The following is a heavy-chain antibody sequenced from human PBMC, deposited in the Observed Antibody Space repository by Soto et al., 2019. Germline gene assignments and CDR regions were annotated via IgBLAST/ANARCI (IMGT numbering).Heavy chain of an antibody. J-gene: IGHJ6*02. CDR1: GGSFSGYY. V-gene: IGHV4-34*01. CDR3: ARGPRLEYYYGSGSCWIRLGMDV. Sequence: PSETLSLTCAVYGGSFSGYYWSWIRQPPGKGLEWIGEINHSGSTNYNPSLKSRVTISVDTSKNQFSLKLSSVTAADTAVYYCARGPRLEYYYGSGSCWIRLGMDVWGQGTTVTVSS. D-gene: IGHD3-10*01. CDR2: INHSGST.